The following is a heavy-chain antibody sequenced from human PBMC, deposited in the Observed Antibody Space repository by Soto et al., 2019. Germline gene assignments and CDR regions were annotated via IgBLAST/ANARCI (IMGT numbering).Heavy chain of an antibody. CDR3: ARDRYCSSTSCYVFYYYYMDV. V-gene: IGHV3-33*01. D-gene: IGHD2-2*01. CDR2: IWYDGSNK. CDR1: GFTFSSYG. J-gene: IGHJ6*03. Sequence: GGSLRLSCAASGFTFSSYGMHWVRQAPGKGLEWVAVIWYDGSNKYYADSVKGRFTISRDNSKNTLYLQMNSLRAEDTAVYYCARDRYCSSTSCYVFYYYYMDVWGKGTTVTVSS.